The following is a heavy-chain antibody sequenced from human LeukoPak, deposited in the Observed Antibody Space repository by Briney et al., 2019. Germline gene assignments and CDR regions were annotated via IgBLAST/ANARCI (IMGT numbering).Heavy chain of an antibody. V-gene: IGHV4-4*07. CDR2: VYTSGST. D-gene: IGHD3-16*01. CDR1: GGSISGYY. J-gene: IGHJ5*02. Sequence: SETPSLTCTVSGGSISGYYWSWIRQPAGKGLEWIGRVYTSGSTNYNPSPKSRVTMSIDTSKNQFSLNLSSVTAADTAVYYCAKSPSGRGGYNWFDPWGQGTLVTVSS. CDR3: AKSPSGRGGYNWFDP.